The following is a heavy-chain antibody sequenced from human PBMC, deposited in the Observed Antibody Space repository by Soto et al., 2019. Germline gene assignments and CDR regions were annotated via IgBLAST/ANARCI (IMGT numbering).Heavy chain of an antibody. V-gene: IGHV1-24*01. CDR1: GYTLTELS. Sequence: ASVKVSCKVSGYTLTELSMHWVRQAPGKGLEWMGGFDPEDGETIYAQKFQGRVTMTEETSTDTAYMELSSLRSEDTAIYYCATFGIRVYSNYERNVDIWGQGTMVTVSS. CDR3: ATFGIRVYSNYERNVDI. D-gene: IGHD4-4*01. CDR2: FDPEDGET. J-gene: IGHJ3*02.